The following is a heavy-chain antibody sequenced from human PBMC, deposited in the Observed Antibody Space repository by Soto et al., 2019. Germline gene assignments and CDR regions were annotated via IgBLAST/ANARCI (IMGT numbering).Heavy chain of an antibody. V-gene: IGHV4-31*03. J-gene: IGHJ4*02. CDR1: GGSISSGGYY. CDR2: IYHSGTT. D-gene: IGHD3-10*01. Sequence: SETLSLTCTVSGGSISSGGYYWSWIRQHPGKGLEWIGYIYHSGTTYYNPSLKSRVTISVDTSKNQFSLKLTSVTAADTAVYYCARDGRAYYYGSGSYYAQAPFDYWGQGTLVTVSS. CDR3: ARDGRAYYYGSGSYYAQAPFDY.